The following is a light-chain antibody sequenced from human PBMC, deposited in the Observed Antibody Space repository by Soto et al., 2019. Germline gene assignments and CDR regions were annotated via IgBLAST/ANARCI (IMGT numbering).Light chain of an antibody. CDR3: QQYHSYPLT. Sequence: RMTQSPSSFSASTGDRVTITCRASQGISSYLAWYQQKPGKAPKLLIYGASTLQSGVPSRFSGSASGTDFTLTINCLQSEDFATYYCQQYHSYPLTFGPGTKVDI. J-gene: IGKJ3*01. CDR2: GAS. CDR1: QGISSY. V-gene: IGKV1-8*01.